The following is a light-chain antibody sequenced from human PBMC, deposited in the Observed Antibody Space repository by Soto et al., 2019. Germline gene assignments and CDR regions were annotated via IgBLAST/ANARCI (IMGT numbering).Light chain of an antibody. J-gene: IGKJ2*01. Sequence: EIVLTQSPATLSLSPGERATLSCRASQSVSSYLAWYQQKPGQAPRLLIYDASNRATGIPARFSGSGSGTDFTLTISSLEPEXXXXXXXXXXXXXXXXXFGQGTKLEIK. V-gene: IGKV3-11*01. CDR1: QSVSSY. CDR2: DAS. CDR3: XXXXXXXXXX.